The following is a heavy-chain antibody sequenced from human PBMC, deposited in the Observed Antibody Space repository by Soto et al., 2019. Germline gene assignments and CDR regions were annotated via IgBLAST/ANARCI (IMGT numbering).Heavy chain of an antibody. V-gene: IGHV3-30-3*01. CDR3: VRSRSGAVPDSFGY. CDR1: GFMFSRYA. Sequence: QVQLVESGGRVVQSGGSLRLSCAASGFMFSRYAIHWVRQAPGKGLEWVAVISKDGSVKYYIDSVRGRFTISRDKSKNTVYLEMNNMRYDDTAVFYCVRSRSGAVPDSFGYWGQGTLVTVSS. CDR2: ISKDGSVK. D-gene: IGHD3-3*01. J-gene: IGHJ4*02.